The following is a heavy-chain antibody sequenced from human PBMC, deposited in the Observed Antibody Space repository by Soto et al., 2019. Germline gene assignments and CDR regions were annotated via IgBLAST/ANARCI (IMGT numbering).Heavy chain of an antibody. CDR3: ARRTKYYYDSSGLWAAFDI. CDR2: IDPSDSYT. CDR1: GYSFTSYW. Sequence: GESLKISCKGSGYSFTSYWISWVRQMPGKGLEWMGRIDPSDSYTNYSPSFQGHVTISADKSISTAYLQWSSLKASDTAMYYCARRTKYYYDSSGLWAAFDIWGQGTMVTV. J-gene: IGHJ3*02. V-gene: IGHV5-10-1*01. D-gene: IGHD3-22*01.